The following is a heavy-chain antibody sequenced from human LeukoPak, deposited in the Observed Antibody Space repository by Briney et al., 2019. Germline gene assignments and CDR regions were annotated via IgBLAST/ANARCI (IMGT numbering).Heavy chain of an antibody. D-gene: IGHD3-22*01. CDR3: ARRTAGYYYDSSGYPLYYYYMDV. V-gene: IGHV4-34*01. CDR2: INHSGST. CDR1: GGSFSGYY. Sequence: SETLSLTCAVYGGSFSGYYWSWIRQPPGKGLEWIGEINHSGSTNYNPSLKSRVTISVDTSKNQFSLKLSSVTAADTAVYYCARRTAGYYYDSSGYPLYYYYMDVWGKGTTVTVSS. J-gene: IGHJ6*03.